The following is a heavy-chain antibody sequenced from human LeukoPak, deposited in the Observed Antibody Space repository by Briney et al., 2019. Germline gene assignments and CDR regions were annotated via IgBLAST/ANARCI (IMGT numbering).Heavy chain of an antibody. D-gene: IGHD3-22*01. CDR1: GYTLTELS. CDR2: FDPEDGET. J-gene: IGHJ1*01. CDR3: ATEARYYYDSNGGPSGTVH. Sequence: ASVKVSCKVSGYTLTELSMHWVRQAPGKGLEWMGGFDPEDGETIYAQKFQGRVTMTEVTSTDTAYMELSSLRSEDTAVYYCATEARYYYDSNGGPSGTVHWGQGTLVTVSS. V-gene: IGHV1-24*01.